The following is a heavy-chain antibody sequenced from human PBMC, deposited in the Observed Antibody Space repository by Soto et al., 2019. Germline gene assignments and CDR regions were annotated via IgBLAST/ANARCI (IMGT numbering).Heavy chain of an antibody. J-gene: IGHJ5*01. CDR3: VQGASTAHQPLDS. CDR2: ISGDGNDK. V-gene: IGHV3-30*03. Sequence: QVQLVESGGGVVQPGRSLRLSCAASGFLFGNFGMHWVRRAPGEGLEWAATISGDGNDKYYPDSMKGRFTISRDNFNNPLYLQLNILRPEDTAVYHCVQGASTAHQPLDSWGHGVLVTVSS. CDR1: GFLFGNFG. D-gene: IGHD1-26*01.